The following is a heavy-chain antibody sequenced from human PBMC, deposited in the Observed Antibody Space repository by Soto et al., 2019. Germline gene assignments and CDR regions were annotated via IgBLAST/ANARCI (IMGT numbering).Heavy chain of an antibody. J-gene: IGHJ6*02. CDR1: GGSISSFSYY. D-gene: IGHD5-18*01. CDR2: IYSSGST. V-gene: IGHV4-39*01. Sequence: SETLSLTSTVSGGSISSFSYYWGWIRQPPGKGLEWVGCIYSSGSTCCNPSLKSRVTLSVDTSKNQFSLKPSAVTAADTAVDYCARQGYRYGGGDFYYDYGMDVWGQGTTV. CDR3: ARQGYRYGGGDFYYDYGMDV.